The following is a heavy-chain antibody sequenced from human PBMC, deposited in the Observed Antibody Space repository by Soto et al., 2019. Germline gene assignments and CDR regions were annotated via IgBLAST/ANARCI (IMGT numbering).Heavy chain of an antibody. CDR3: ARERLVPAAIMYYYGMDV. V-gene: IGHV3-7*03. J-gene: IGHJ6*02. Sequence: GGSLRLSCVASGFTFSNFWMSWVRQVPGKGLEWVANIKADGSEKRYVDSVKGRLIISRDNAKNSVYLQMNSLRAEDTAVYYCARERLVPAAIMYYYGMDVWGQGTTVTVSS. CDR2: IKADGSEK. D-gene: IGHD2-2*02. CDR1: GFTFSNFW.